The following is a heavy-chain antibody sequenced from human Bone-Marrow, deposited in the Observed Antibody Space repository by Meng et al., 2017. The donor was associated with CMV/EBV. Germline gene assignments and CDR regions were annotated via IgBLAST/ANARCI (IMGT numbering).Heavy chain of an antibody. D-gene: IGHD2-15*01. CDR2: IKQDGSEK. CDR1: GFTFSSYS. CDR3: ARFCSGGFCYSGVQTTYYYGMDV. V-gene: IGHV3-7*01. J-gene: IGHJ6*02. Sequence: GESLKISCAASGFTFSSYSMNWVRQAPGKGLEWVANIKQDGSEKYFMDSVKGRFTISRDNAKNSLYLQMSSLRAEDTAVYYCARFCSGGFCYSGVQTTYYYGMDVWGQGTTVTVSS.